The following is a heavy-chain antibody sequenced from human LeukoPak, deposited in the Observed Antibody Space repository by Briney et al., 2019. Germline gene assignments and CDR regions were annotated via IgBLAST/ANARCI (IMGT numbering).Heavy chain of an antibody. CDR3: ARTSRQWLTRHGFDI. CDR2: ISYEGSNE. J-gene: IGHJ3*02. Sequence: GGSLRLSCATSGFTFDNYAIHWVRQAPGKGLEWVAVISYEGSNEYYAESVKGRFTISRDSSKNTLYLQMNSLKTEDTAVYYCARTSRQWLTRHGFDIWGQGTMVTVSS. D-gene: IGHD6-19*01. CDR1: GFTFDNYA. V-gene: IGHV3-30*04.